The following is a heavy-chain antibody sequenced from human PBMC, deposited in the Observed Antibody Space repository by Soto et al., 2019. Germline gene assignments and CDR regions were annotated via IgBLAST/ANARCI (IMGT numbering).Heavy chain of an antibody. J-gene: IGHJ6*02. V-gene: IGHV6-1*01. CDR2: TCYRSKWYN. D-gene: IGHD6-19*01. CDR3: ARVTSSGWYKDGMDV. Sequence: PSQTLSLTCDISGDRVSINSAAWNWIRPSPSRGLEWLGRTCYRSKWYNDYAVSVKSRITINPDTSKNQFSLQLNSVTPEDTAVYYCARVTSSGWYKDGMDVWGQGTTVTVSS. CDR1: GDRVSINSAA.